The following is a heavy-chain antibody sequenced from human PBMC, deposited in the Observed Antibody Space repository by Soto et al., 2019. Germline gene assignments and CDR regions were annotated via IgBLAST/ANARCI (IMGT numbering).Heavy chain of an antibody. CDR1: GLPFNKAW. CDR2: IKSRTDGGTT. CDR3: TTEGHYSGSGTYSNYYYYYGMDV. Sequence: PGGSLTLSCAASGLPFNKAWMSWVRQAAGKGLEWVARIKSRTDGGTTDYAAPVKGRFTISRDDSKNTLSLQMNSLKTEDTAVYYCTTEGHYSGSGTYSNYYYYYGMDVWGQGTTVTVSS. D-gene: IGHD3-10*01. J-gene: IGHJ6*02. V-gene: IGHV3-15*01.